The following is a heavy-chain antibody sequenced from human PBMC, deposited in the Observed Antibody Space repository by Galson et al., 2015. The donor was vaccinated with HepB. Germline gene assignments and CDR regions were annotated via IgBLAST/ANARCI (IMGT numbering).Heavy chain of an antibody. D-gene: IGHD2-8*01. J-gene: IGHJ3*02. CDR2: INPSGGST. CDR3: ARVRGNGSPPGRAFDI. V-gene: IGHV1-46*01. Sequence: SVKVSCKASGYTFTSYYMHWVRQAPGQGLEWMGIINPSGGSTNYAQKFQGRVTISVDTSKNQFSLKLSSVTAADTAVYYCARVRGNGSPPGRAFDIWGQGTMVTVSS. CDR1: GYTFTSYY.